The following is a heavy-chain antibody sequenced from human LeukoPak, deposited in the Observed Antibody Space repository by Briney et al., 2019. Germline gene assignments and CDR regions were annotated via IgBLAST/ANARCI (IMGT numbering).Heavy chain of an antibody. Sequence: SETLSLTCTVSGGSISSYYWSWIRQPPGKGLEWSGYIYYSGSTNYNPSLKSRVTISVDTSKNQFSLKLSSVTAADTAVYYCARHGLDGHFDYWGQGTLVTVSS. J-gene: IGHJ4*02. CDR3: ARHGLDGHFDY. CDR1: GGSISSYY. D-gene: IGHD3/OR15-3a*01. V-gene: IGHV4-59*08. CDR2: IYYSGST.